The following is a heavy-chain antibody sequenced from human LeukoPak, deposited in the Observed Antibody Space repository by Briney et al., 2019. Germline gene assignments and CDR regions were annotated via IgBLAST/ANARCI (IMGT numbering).Heavy chain of an antibody. CDR2: ISSSGSTI. D-gene: IGHD1-26*01. CDR3: ARVTGPEGWDFDY. Sequence: GGSLRLSCAASGFTFSSYEMNWVRQAPGKGLEWVSYISSSGSTIYYADSVKGRLTISRDNAKNSLYLQMNSLRAEDTAVYYCARVTGPEGWDFDYWGQGTLVTVSS. CDR1: GFTFSSYE. V-gene: IGHV3-48*03. J-gene: IGHJ4*02.